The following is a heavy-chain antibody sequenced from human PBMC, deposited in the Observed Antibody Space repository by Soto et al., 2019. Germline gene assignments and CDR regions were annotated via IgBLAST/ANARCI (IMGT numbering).Heavy chain of an antibody. V-gene: IGHV4-31*03. J-gene: IGHJ3*01. CDR1: GVSITSGAYY. D-gene: IGHD4-17*01. CDR3: ARARLRAVYAFDF. CDR2: IYYNGNT. Sequence: SETLSLTCTLSGVSITSGAYYWTWVRQHPGKGLEWIGYIYYNGNTYFSPSLKSRLTISIDTSKNQFSLKLSSVTAADTAMYYCARARLRAVYAFDFWGHGTMVTVSS.